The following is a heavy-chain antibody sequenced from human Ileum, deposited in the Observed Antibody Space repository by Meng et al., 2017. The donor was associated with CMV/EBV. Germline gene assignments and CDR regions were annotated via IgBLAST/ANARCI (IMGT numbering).Heavy chain of an antibody. Sequence: QVTLVQSGAEIKKPGASVKVSCKASGYTFTGHNIHWVRQAPGQGLEWMGRINPNTGDTKNAQNFQGRVTMTRDTSNGTAYMELTNLRSDDTAVYFCTRSWIHLWSHDFDYWGQGTLVTVSS. V-gene: IGHV1-2*06. CDR1: GYTFTGHN. D-gene: IGHD5-18*01. CDR3: TRSWIHLWSHDFDY. CDR2: INPNTGDT. J-gene: IGHJ4*02.